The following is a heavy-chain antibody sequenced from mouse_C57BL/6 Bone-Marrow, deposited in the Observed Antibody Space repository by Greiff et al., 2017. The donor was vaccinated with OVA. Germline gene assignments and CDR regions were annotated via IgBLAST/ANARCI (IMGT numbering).Heavy chain of an antibody. CDR1: GYTFTSYW. Sequence: QVQLQQPGAELVKPGASVKLSCKASGYTFTSYWMHWVKQRPGQGLEWIGMIHPNSGSTNYNEKFKSKATLTVDKSSSTAYMQLSSLTSEDSAVXFCEKGGNYYGSSPVAYGGRGTLVTVSA. V-gene: IGHV1-64*01. CDR2: IHPNSGST. D-gene: IGHD1-1*01. J-gene: IGHJ3*01. CDR3: EKGGNYYGSSPVAY.